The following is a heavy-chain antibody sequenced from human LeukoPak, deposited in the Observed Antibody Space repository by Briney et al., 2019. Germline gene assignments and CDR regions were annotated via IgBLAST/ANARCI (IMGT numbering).Heavy chain of an antibody. CDR2: INHSGST. J-gene: IGHJ5*02. Sequence: SETLSLTCAVYGGSFSGYYWSWIRQPPGKGLEWIGEINHSGSTNYNPSLKSRVTISVDTSKNQFSLKLSSVTAADTAVYYCARGRYDSSSSVTGWFDPWGQGTLVTVSS. V-gene: IGHV4-34*01. CDR3: ARGRYDSSSSVTGWFDP. D-gene: IGHD6-6*01. CDR1: GGSFSGYY.